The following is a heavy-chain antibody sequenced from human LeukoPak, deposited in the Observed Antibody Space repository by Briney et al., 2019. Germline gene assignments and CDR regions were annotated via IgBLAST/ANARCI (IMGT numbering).Heavy chain of an antibody. V-gene: IGHV1-8*01. CDR3: ARGPLVRLPSSFDP. D-gene: IGHD3-16*02. CDR2: MNPNSGNT. Sequence: ASVKVSCKASGYTFTSYDINWVRQATGQGLEWMGWMNPNSGNTGSAQRFQGRITMTRDTSISTAYMELSSLRFEDTAVYYCARGPLVRLPSSFDPWGQGTPVTVSS. J-gene: IGHJ5*02. CDR1: GYTFTSYD.